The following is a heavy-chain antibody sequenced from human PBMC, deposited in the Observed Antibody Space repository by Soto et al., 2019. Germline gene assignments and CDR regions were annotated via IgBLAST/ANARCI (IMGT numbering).Heavy chain of an antibody. CDR2: IYNSGST. J-gene: IGHJ4*02. CDR1: GGSISSYH. Sequence: SETLSLTCTVSGGSISSYHWSWIRQPPGKGLEWIGYIYNSGSTNYNPSLKSRVTISVDTSKNQFSLKLSSVTAADTAVYYCARGSTGYSSSWYRYWGQGTLVTVSS. D-gene: IGHD6-13*01. V-gene: IGHV4-59*08. CDR3: ARGSTGYSSSWYRY.